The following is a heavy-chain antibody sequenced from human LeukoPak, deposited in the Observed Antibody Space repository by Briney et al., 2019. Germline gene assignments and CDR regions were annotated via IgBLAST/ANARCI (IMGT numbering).Heavy chain of an antibody. D-gene: IGHD3-9*01. Sequence: ASVKVSCKASGYTFTSYDINWVRQATGQGLEWMGWMNPNSGNTGYAQKFQGRVTMTRNTSISTAYMELSSLRSEDTAVYYCARVLRYFDWLLPDYYLDYWGQGTLVTVSS. V-gene: IGHV1-8*01. J-gene: IGHJ4*02. CDR1: GYTFTSYD. CDR2: MNPNSGNT. CDR3: ARVLRYFDWLLPDYYLDY.